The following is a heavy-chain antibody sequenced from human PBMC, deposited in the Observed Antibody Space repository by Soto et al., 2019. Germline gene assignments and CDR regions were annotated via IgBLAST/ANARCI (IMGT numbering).Heavy chain of an antibody. CDR2: INHSGST. D-gene: IGHD3-10*01. J-gene: IGHJ5*02. Sequence: PSETLSLTCAVYGGSFSGYYWSWIRQPPGKGLEWIGEINHSGSTNYNPSLKSRVTISLDTSKNQFSLKLTSVTATDTAIYFCARLIPRTGNWFDPWGQGTLVTVSS. CDR3: ARLIPRTGNWFDP. CDR1: GGSFSGYY. V-gene: IGHV4-34*01.